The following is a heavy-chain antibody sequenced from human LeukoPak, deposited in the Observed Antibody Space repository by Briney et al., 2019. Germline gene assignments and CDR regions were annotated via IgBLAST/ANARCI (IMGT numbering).Heavy chain of an antibody. D-gene: IGHD3-22*01. J-gene: IGHJ3*02. CDR3: ARGEADYYDASGLLYDAFDI. V-gene: IGHV3-21*01. CDR2: ISSAGRYI. Sequence: PGGPLRLSCAASGFTFGRHSLNWVRQAPGKGLEWVSSISSAGRYIFYADSVKGRFTISRDNAKNSLYLQMDRLRVEDTAVYYCARGEADYYDASGLLYDAFDIWGQGTGVTVSS. CDR1: GFTFGRHS.